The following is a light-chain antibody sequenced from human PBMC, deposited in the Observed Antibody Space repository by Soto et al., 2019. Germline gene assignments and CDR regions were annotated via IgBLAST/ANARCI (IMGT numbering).Light chain of an antibody. V-gene: IGKV3-20*01. Sequence: DMVLTQSPGTLSLSPGERATLSCRASQTISSAYLAGYKQKPGQAPRLLIYGASSRATGIPDRFSGSGSGTDFTLTISRLEPEDFAVYYCQQYGSSPLYSFGQGTKLEIK. CDR1: QTISSAY. CDR2: GAS. J-gene: IGKJ2*01. CDR3: QQYGSSPLYS.